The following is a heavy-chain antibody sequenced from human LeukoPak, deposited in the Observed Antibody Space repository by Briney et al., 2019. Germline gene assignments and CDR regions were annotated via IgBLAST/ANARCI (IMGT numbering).Heavy chain of an antibody. CDR2: ISGSGGST. V-gene: IGHV3-23*01. Sequence: QTGGSLRLSCAASGFTFDDYGMSWVRQAPGKGLEWVSGISGSGGSTYYADSVKGRFTISRDNSKNTLYLQMNSLRAEDTAVYYCANSGITVGRGQGTLVTVSS. CDR3: ANSGITVG. D-gene: IGHD6-19*01. J-gene: IGHJ4*02. CDR1: GFTFDDYG.